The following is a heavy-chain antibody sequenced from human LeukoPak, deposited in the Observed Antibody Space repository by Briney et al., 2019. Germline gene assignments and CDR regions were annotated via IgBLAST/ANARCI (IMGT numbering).Heavy chain of an antibody. J-gene: IGHJ4*02. D-gene: IGHD3-22*01. CDR1: GFTFSSYA. Sequence: GGSLRLSCAASGFTFSSYAMSWVRRAPGKGLEWVSAISGSGGSTYYADSVKGRFTISRDNSKNTLYLQMNSLRAEDTAVYYCAKGNTMIVVVYYFDYWGQGTLVTVSS. CDR2: ISGSGGST. CDR3: AKGNTMIVVVYYFDY. V-gene: IGHV3-23*01.